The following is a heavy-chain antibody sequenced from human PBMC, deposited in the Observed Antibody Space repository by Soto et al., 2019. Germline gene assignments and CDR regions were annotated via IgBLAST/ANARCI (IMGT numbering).Heavy chain of an antibody. CDR2: INHSGST. Sequence: PSETLSLTCAVYGGSFSGYYWSWIRQPPGKGLEWIGEINHSGSTNYNPSLKSRVTISVDTSKNQFSLELSSVTAADTAVYYCARSRYSSSWYGRYFDYWGQGTLVTVSS. J-gene: IGHJ4*02. CDR1: GGSFSGYY. V-gene: IGHV4-34*01. CDR3: ARSRYSSSWYGRYFDY. D-gene: IGHD6-13*01.